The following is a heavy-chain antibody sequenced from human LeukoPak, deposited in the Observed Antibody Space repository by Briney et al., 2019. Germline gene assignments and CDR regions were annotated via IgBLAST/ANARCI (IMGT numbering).Heavy chain of an antibody. V-gene: IGHV1-2*02. J-gene: IGHJ4*02. D-gene: IGHD3-16*02. Sequence: ASVKVSCKASGYNFTAYYMHLVRQAPGRGLEWMGWINPNSGTTNFSQKFRGRVTSTRNTSNNTTDMELRSLTSDDTAVYYSARDVNDHVWGSHRYTGAFDFWGQGSLVTVSS. CDR2: INPNSGTT. CDR1: GYNFTAYY. CDR3: ARDVNDHVWGSHRYTGAFDF.